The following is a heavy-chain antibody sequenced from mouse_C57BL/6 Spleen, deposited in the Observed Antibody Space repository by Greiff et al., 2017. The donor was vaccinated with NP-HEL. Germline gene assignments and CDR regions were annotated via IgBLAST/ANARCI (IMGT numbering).Heavy chain of an antibody. CDR1: GYTFTSYW. V-gene: IGHV1-64*01. J-gene: IGHJ4*01. CDR2: IHPNSGST. D-gene: IGHD2-3*01. CDR3: ARRRNGYSLYAMDY. Sequence: QVQLQQPGAELVKPGASVKLSCKASGYTFTSYWMHWVKQRPGQGLEWIGMIHPNSGSTNYNEKFKSKATLTVDKSSSTAYMQLSSLTSEDSAVYYCARRRNGYSLYAMDYWGQGTSVTVSS.